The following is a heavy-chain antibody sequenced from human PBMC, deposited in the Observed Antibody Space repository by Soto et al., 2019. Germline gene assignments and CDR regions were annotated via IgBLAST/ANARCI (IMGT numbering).Heavy chain of an antibody. CDR2: IYYSGST. CDR3: AATPRY. D-gene: IGHD2-15*01. V-gene: IGHV4-59*01. Sequence: QVQLQESGPGLVKPSETLSLTCSVSGGSTSSYYWSWIRQPPGKGLEWIGYIYYSGSTDYSPSLKSRVTMSIDTSQNQVSLKLTSVTTADTAVYYCAATPRYWGQVPLVTVSS. CDR1: GGSTSSYY. J-gene: IGHJ4*02.